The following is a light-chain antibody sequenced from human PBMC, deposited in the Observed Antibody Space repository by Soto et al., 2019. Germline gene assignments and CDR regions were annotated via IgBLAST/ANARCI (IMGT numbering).Light chain of an antibody. V-gene: IGLV2-14*01. CDR2: EVF. Sequence: QSALTQPASVSGSPGQSITIPCTGTSSDVGGYNYVSWYQQHPGKVPKLMIFEVFRRPSGISTRFSGSKSGNTASLTISGLQAEDEADYYCCSYTTTSTFVFGGGTKETVL. J-gene: IGLJ2*01. CDR1: SSDVGGYNY. CDR3: CSYTTTSTFV.